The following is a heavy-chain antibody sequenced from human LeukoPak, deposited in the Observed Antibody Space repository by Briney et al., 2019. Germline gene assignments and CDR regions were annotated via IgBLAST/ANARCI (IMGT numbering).Heavy chain of an antibody. CDR1: GFTLNNYW. Sequence: GGSLRLSCAASGFTLNNYWMHWVRQGPGEGLMWVSRISRDGSSTTYADSVKGRFTISRDNTKNTLYLQMISLRAEDTAVYYCAKEGGITIFGVVIKPLNWFDPWGQGTLVTVSS. CDR3: AKEGGITIFGVVIKPLNWFDP. V-gene: IGHV3-74*01. CDR2: ISRDGSST. D-gene: IGHD3-3*01. J-gene: IGHJ5*02.